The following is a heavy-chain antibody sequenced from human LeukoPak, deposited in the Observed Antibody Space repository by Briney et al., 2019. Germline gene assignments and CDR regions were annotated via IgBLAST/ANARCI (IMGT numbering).Heavy chain of an antibody. CDR3: AREGHGSGKFDY. Sequence: SETLSLTCAVYGGSFSGYYWSWIRQPPGKGLEWIGEINHSGSTNYNPSLKSRVTISVDTSKNQFSLKLSSVTAADTAVYYCAREGHGSGKFDYWGQGTLVTVSS. CDR1: GGSFSGYY. J-gene: IGHJ4*02. D-gene: IGHD3-10*01. CDR2: INHSGST. V-gene: IGHV4-34*01.